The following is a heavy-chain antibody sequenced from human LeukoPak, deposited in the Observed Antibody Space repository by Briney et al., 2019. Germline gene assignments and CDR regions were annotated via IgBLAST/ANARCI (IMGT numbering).Heavy chain of an antibody. CDR3: ATGYYDSSGYSHDPRAFDY. V-gene: IGHV1-24*01. CDR1: GYTLTELS. J-gene: IGHJ4*02. Sequence: ASVKVSCKVSGYTLTELSMHWVRQAPGKGLEWMGGFDPEDGETIYAQKFQGRVTMTEDTSTDTAYMELSSLRSEDTAVYYCATGYYDSSGYSHDPRAFDYWGQGTLVTVSS. CDR2: FDPEDGET. D-gene: IGHD3-22*01.